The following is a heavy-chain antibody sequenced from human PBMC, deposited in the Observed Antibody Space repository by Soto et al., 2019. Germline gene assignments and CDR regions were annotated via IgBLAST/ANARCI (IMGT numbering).Heavy chain of an antibody. J-gene: IGHJ4*02. CDR1: GYTFTGYG. V-gene: IGHV1-18*01. CDR2: ISAYNGNT. D-gene: IGHD3-3*01. Sequence: GASVKVSCKASGYTFTGYGISWVRQAPGQGLEWMGWISAYNGNTNYAQKLQGRVTMTTDTSTSTAYMELRSLRSDDTAVYYCAIVREVTIFGVVIRDFDYWGRGTLVTVSS. CDR3: AIVREVTIFGVVIRDFDY.